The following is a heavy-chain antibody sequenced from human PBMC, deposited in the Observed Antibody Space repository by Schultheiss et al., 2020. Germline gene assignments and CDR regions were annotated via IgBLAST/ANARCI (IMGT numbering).Heavy chain of an antibody. CDR1: GFTFSNYG. CDR2: IWYDGSNK. Sequence: GGSLRLSCAASGFTFSNYGMHWVRQAPGKGLEWVAVIWYDGSNKYYADSVKGRFTISRDNSKNTLYLQMNSLRAEDTAVYYCARERSGGLLHYYYYGMDVWGQGTTVNVSS. CDR3: ARERSGGLLHYYYYGMDV. D-gene: IGHD3-16*01. V-gene: IGHV3-33*08. J-gene: IGHJ6*02.